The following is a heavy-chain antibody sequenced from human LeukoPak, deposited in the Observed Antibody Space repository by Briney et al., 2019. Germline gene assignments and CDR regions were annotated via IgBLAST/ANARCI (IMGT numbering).Heavy chain of an antibody. CDR1: GYTFTSYG. CDR2: ISAYNGNT. V-gene: IGHV1-18*01. D-gene: IGHD6-19*01. CDR3: ARDYFLAVAGTEVDY. Sequence: GASVKVSCKASGYTFTSYGISWVRQAPGQGLEWMGWISAYNGNTNYAQKLQGRVTMTTDTSTSTAYMELRSLRSDDTAVYYCARDYFLAVAGTEVDYWGQGTLVTVSS. J-gene: IGHJ4*02.